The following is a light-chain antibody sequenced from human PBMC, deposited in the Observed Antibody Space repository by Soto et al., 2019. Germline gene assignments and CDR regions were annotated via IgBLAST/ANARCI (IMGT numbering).Light chain of an antibody. CDR1: QSISSW. CDR2: KAS. V-gene: IGKV1-5*03. Sequence: IQITQSPSTLSASVGDRVTITCRASQSISSWLAWYQQKPGKAPKLLIYKASSLESGVPSRFSGSGSGTEFTLTISSLQPDDFATYYCQQYNTYSTFGQGTKVDI. CDR3: QQYNTYST. J-gene: IGKJ1*01.